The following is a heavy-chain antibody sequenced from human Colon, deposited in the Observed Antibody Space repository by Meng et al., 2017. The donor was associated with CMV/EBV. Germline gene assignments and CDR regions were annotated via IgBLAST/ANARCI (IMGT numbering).Heavy chain of an antibody. V-gene: IGHV4-59*11. J-gene: IGHJ4*02. CDR3: ARGLGHASNNSHDC. D-gene: IGHD1-1*01. Sequence: SETLSLTCTVSGDSIRSHYWSWIRQPPGKGLEWMGYIYYSGSATYSPSLRSRITISVDTSKNQFSLNLRSVTAADTAMYFCARGLGHASNNSHDCWGQGTLVTVSS. CDR1: GDSIRSHY. CDR2: IYYSGSA.